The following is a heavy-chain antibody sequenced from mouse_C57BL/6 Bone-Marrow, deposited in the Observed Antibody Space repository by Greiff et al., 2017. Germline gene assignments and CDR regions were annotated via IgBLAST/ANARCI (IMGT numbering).Heavy chain of an antibody. CDR2: IHPSDSDS. D-gene: IGHD2-4*01. V-gene: IGHV1-74*01. CDR1: GYTFTSYW. CDR3: AILYYDYDVWFAY. J-gene: IGHJ3*01. Sequence: QVQLQQPGAELVKPGASVKVSCKASGYTFTSYWMHWVKQRPGQGLEWIGRIHPSDSDSNYNQKFKGKATLTVDKSSSTVYMQRSSSTADDSAVYYCAILYYDYDVWFAYWGTGTLVTVSA.